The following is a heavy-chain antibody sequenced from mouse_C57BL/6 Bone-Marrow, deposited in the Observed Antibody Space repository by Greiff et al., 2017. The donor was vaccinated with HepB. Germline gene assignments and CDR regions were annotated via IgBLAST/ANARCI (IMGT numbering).Heavy chain of an antibody. D-gene: IGHD2-4*01. J-gene: IGHJ2*01. CDR2: INPYNGGT. CDR1: GYTFTDYY. Sequence: VQPQQSGPVLVKPGASVKMSCKASGYTFTDYYMNWVKQSHGKSLEWIGVINPYNGGTSYNQKFKGKATLTVDKSSSTAYMELNSLTSEDSAVYYCARWGDYDVFDYWGQGTTLTVSS. CDR3: ARWGDYDVFDY. V-gene: IGHV1-19*01.